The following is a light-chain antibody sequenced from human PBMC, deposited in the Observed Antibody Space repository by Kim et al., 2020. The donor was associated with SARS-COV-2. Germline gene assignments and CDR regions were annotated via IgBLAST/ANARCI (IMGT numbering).Light chain of an antibody. CDR1: SSNIGAGYD. CDR2: GNS. J-gene: IGLJ2*01. V-gene: IGLV1-40*01. Sequence: VTISCTGSSSNIGAGYDVHWYQQLPGTAPKLLIYGNSNRPSGVRVRFSGSKSGTSASLAITGLQAEDEADYYCQSYDSSLSGHVVFGGGTQLTVL. CDR3: QSYDSSLSGHVV.